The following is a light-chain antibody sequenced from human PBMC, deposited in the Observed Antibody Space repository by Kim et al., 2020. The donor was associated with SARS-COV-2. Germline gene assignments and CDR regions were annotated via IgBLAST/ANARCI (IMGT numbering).Light chain of an antibody. V-gene: IGKV3-20*01. CDR1: QSVCSHC. Sequence: SLGERATLSCRTSQSVCSHCLDCYQQKPGQAPRLLIYSVSKRATGIPDRFSGSGSGTDFTLTISRLEPEDFAVYYCQQYGIAPPYTFGQGTKLEI. CDR2: SVS. J-gene: IGKJ2*01. CDR3: QQYGIAPPYT.